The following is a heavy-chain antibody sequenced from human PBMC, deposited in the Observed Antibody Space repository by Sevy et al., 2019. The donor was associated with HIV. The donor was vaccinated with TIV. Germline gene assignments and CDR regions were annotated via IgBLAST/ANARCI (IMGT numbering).Heavy chain of an antibody. CDR3: ARDEYSYASGFDY. V-gene: IGHV3-21*01. J-gene: IGHJ4*02. CDR2: ISSGGDYI. D-gene: IGHD5-18*01. CDR1: GFTFSSYI. Sequence: GGCLRLSCAASGFTFSSYIMNWVRQAPGMGLEWVSSISSGGDYIYYTNSVKGRFTISRDNAKNSLYLHMNSLRAEDTAVYYCARDEYSYASGFDYWGQGTLVTVSS.